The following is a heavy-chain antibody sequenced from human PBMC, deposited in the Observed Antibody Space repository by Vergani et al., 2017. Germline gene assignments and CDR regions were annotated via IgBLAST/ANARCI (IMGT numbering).Heavy chain of an antibody. CDR3: AREKDIVVVPAAILDY. J-gene: IGHJ4*02. CDR2: ISGNNDDV. D-gene: IGHD2-2*02. CDR1: GFTFSHYS. V-gene: IGHV3-21*01. Sequence: EVQMVESGGGLVKPGGSLRLSCVASGFTFSHYSMNWVRQAPGKGLEWVSSISGNNDDVYYADSVKGRFTISRDNAKNSLYLDMSSLRAEDTAVYYCAREKDIVVVPAAILDYWGQGTLVTVSS.